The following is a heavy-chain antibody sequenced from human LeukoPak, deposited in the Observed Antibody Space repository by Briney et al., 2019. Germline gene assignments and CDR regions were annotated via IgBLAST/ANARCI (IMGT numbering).Heavy chain of an antibody. V-gene: IGHV4-59*01. CDR3: ARDVCSGGTCYSDY. J-gene: IGHJ4*02. Sequence: SETLSLTCSVSGDSMSNYYWTWIRQPPGKALESIGYISDRGSTYYSPSLKSRATISADTSKNQISLKLTSVTAADTAVYYCARDVCSGGTCYSDYWGRGTLVSVSS. CDR1: GDSMSNYY. D-gene: IGHD2-15*01. CDR2: ISDRGST.